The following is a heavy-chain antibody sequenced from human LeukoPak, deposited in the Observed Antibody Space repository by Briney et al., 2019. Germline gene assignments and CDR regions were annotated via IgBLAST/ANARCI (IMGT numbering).Heavy chain of an antibody. D-gene: IGHD1-7*01. V-gene: IGHV1-69*13. CDR2: IIPIFGTA. Sequence: SVKVSCKASGGTFSSYAISWVRQAPGQGLEWMGGIIPIFGTANYAQKFQGRVTITADESTSTAYMELSRLRSDDTAVYYCARSRGLELLRFDYWGQGTLVTVSS. CDR3: ARSRGLELLRFDY. J-gene: IGHJ4*02. CDR1: GGTFSSYA.